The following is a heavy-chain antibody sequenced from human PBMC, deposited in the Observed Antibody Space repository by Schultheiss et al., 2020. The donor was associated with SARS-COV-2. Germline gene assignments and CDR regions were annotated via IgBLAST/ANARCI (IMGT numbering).Heavy chain of an antibody. D-gene: IGHD6-19*01. CDR3: ARAVAGTALGFDP. CDR2: IKQDGSEK. J-gene: IGHJ5*02. V-gene: IGHV3-7*01. CDR1: GFTFRSYW. Sequence: GGSLRLSCAASGFTFRSYWMNWVRQAPGKGLEWVANIKQDGSEKYYVDSVKGRFTISRDNSKNTLYLQMNSLRAEDTAVYYCARAVAGTALGFDPWGQGTLVTVSS.